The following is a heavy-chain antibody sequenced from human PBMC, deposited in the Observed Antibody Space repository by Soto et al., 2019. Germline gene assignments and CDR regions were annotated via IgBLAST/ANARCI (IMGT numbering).Heavy chain of an antibody. CDR3: ARGIGYCSGGTCYFDY. CDR1: GFTFSGYS. J-gene: IGHJ4*02. D-gene: IGHD2-15*01. CDR2: ISSSSSSI. V-gene: IGHV3-48*02. Sequence: GGSLRLSCAASGFTFSGYSMNWVRQAPGQGLEWVSYISSSSSSIYADSVKGRFTISRDSAKNSLYLQMNSLRDEDTAVYYCARGIGYCSGGTCYFDYWGQGTLVTVSS.